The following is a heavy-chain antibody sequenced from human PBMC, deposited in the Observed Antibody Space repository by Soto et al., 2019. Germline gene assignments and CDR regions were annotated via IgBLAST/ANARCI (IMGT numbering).Heavy chain of an antibody. CDR1: GGSFSGYY. Sequence: TLSLTCAVYGGSFSGYYWSWIRQPPGKGLEWIGEINHSGSTNYNPSPKSRVTISVDTSKNQFSLKLSSVTAADTAVYYCAGGIVVVVAATRNWFDPWGQGTLVTVSS. D-gene: IGHD2-15*01. V-gene: IGHV4-34*01. CDR3: AGGIVVVVAATRNWFDP. CDR2: INHSGST. J-gene: IGHJ5*02.